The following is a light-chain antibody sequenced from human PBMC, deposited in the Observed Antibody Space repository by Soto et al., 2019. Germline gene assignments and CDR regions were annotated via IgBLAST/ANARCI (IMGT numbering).Light chain of an antibody. CDR2: AAS. CDR1: QSISNY. Sequence: DIQMTQSPSSLSASVGDRVTITCRASQSISNYLNWYQQRPGTAPKLLIYAASSLQSGVPSRFSGSGSGTDFTLTINSLQPEDFATYYGQQSYSTPPTFGQGTKLEIK. V-gene: IGKV1-39*01. CDR3: QQSYSTPPT. J-gene: IGKJ2*01.